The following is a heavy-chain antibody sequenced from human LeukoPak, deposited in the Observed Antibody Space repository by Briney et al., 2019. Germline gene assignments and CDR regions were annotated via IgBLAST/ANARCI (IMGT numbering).Heavy chain of an antibody. J-gene: IGHJ4*02. V-gene: IGHV3-48*01. CDR3: AKTTRNGGNSNYFDY. CDR1: GFTVSSNY. CDR2: ISSSSSTI. D-gene: IGHD4-23*01. Sequence: PGGSLRLSCAASGFTVSSNYMNWVRQAPGKGLEWVSYISSSSSTIYYADSVKGRFTISRDNAKNSLYLQMNSLRAEDTAVYYCAKTTRNGGNSNYFDYWGQGTLVTVSS.